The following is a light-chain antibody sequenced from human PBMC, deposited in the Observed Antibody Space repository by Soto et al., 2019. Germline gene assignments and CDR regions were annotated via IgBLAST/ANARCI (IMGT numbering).Light chain of an antibody. CDR3: IQALHTTQGLFT. J-gene: IGKJ3*01. CDR1: QSLLHSNGYNY. V-gene: IGKV2-28*01. CDR2: LGS. Sequence: DIVMTQSPLSLPVTPGEPASISCRSSQSLLHSNGYNYLDWYLQKPGQSPQLLIYLGSNRASGIPDRFRGSGSGTDFTLKISRVEAEYVWVYYCIQALHTTQGLFTFRPGTKVDI.